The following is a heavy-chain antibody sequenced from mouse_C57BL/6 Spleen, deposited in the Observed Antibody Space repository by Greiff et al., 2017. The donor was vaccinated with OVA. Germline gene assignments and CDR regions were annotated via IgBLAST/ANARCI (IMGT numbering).Heavy chain of an antibody. V-gene: IGHV1-69*01. CDR2: IDPSDSYT. D-gene: IGHD2-12*01. CDR1: GYTFTSYW. Sequence: QVQLQQPGAELVMPGASVKLSCKASGYTFTSYWMHWVKQRPGQGLEWIGEIDPSDSYTNYNQKFKGKSTLTVDKSSSTAYMQLSSLTSEDSAVYYCARAFSYYSGLDYWGQGTTLTVSS. CDR3: ARAFSYYSGLDY. J-gene: IGHJ2*01.